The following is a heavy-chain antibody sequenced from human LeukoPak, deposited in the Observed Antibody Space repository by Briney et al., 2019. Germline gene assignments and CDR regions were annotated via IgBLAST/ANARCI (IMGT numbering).Heavy chain of an antibody. D-gene: IGHD3-9*01. CDR1: GHTLTELS. CDR2: FDPEDGET. V-gene: IGHV1-24*01. CDR3: ATGRYFDWLFVDY. Sequence: ASVKVSCKVSGHTLTELSMHWVRQAPGKGLEWMGGFDPEDGETIYAQKFQGRVTMTEDTSTDTAYMELSSPRSEDTAVYYCATGRYFDWLFVDYWGQGTLVTVSS. J-gene: IGHJ4*02.